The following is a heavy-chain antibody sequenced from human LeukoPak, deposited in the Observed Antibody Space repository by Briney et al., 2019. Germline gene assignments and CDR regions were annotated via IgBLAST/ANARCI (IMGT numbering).Heavy chain of an antibody. V-gene: IGHV4-59*01. D-gene: IGHD3-22*01. Sequence: SETLSLTCTVSGDFITAYYWSWIRQPPGKGLEWIGYVYYTGSTEYNPSLRSRVTISLDLSKHQFSLNLTSVTAADTAVYYCARLDYDSSVYHPYNWFDPWGQGILVTVSS. CDR3: ARLDYDSSVYHPYNWFDP. J-gene: IGHJ5*02. CDR1: GDFITAYY. CDR2: VYYTGST.